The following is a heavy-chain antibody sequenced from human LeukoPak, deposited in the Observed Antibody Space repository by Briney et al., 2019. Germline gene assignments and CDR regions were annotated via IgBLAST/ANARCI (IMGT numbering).Heavy chain of an antibody. CDR1: GYRFANQW. CDR2: IYPGYSDT. Sequence: GESLKISCKGSGYRFANQWIGWVRQMPGKGLEWVGVIYPGYSDTRYSPSFQGQVTISADTSISTAYLQWSSLKASDTALYFCARRGNWNFDYWGQGTLVTVSS. V-gene: IGHV5-51*01. D-gene: IGHD1-1*01. J-gene: IGHJ4*02. CDR3: ARRGNWNFDY.